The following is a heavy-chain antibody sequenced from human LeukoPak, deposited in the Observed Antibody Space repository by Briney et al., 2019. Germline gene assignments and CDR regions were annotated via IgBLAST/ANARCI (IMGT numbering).Heavy chain of an antibody. CDR2: INHSGST. V-gene: IGHV4-34*01. CDR1: GGSFSGYY. Sequence: PSETLSLTCAVYGGSFSGYYWSWIRQPPGKGLEWIGEINHSGSTNYNPSLKSRVTISVDTSKNQFSLKLSSVTAADTAVYYCARDRGGSYGDWFDPWGQGTLVTVSS. J-gene: IGHJ5*02. D-gene: IGHD1-26*01. CDR3: ARDRGGSYGDWFDP.